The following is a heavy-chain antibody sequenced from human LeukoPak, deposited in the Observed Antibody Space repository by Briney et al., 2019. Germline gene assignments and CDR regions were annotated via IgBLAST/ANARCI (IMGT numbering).Heavy chain of an antibody. CDR2: MKKDGSET. CDR3: GRHRSGSGTYFIDH. V-gene: IGHV3-7*01. CDR1: GFTFSSYS. D-gene: IGHD3-10*01. Sequence: TGGSLRLSCVVSGFTFSSYSMIWVRQAPGKGLQWVANMKKDGSETNYGDSVKGRFTISSDNAKNSLYLQMNSLRAEDTAVYYCGRHRSGSGTYFIDHWGQGTLVSVSS. J-gene: IGHJ4*02.